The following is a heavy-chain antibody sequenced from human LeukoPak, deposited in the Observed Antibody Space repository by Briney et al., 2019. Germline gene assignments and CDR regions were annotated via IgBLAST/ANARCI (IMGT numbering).Heavy chain of an antibody. CDR1: GYTVTRYY. D-gene: IGHD3-9*01. J-gene: IGHJ3*02. Sequence: GASVKVSCKASGYTVTRYYMHWVRHGPGQGLEWMGILNPSGGSTNYAQKFQGRVTMTRDTSTSTVYMELSSLRSEDTAVYYRARDPVLRYFDWLMGAFDIWGQGTMVTVSS. CDR2: LNPSGGST. V-gene: IGHV1-46*01. CDR3: ARDPVLRYFDWLMGAFDI.